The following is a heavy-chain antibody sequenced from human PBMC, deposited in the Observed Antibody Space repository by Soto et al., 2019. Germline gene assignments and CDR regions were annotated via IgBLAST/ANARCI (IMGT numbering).Heavy chain of an antibody. CDR1: GGSISSSNW. CDR3: ARLYMVRGVRNWLDP. D-gene: IGHD3-10*01. Sequence: QVQLQESGPGLVKPSGTLSLTCAVSGGSISSSNWWSWVRQPPGKGLEWIGEIYHSGSTNYNPSLTSRVTLSGYKSKNQFSLKLSSVTAADTAVYYCARLYMVRGVRNWLDPWGQGTLVTVSS. V-gene: IGHV4-4*02. CDR2: IYHSGST. J-gene: IGHJ5*02.